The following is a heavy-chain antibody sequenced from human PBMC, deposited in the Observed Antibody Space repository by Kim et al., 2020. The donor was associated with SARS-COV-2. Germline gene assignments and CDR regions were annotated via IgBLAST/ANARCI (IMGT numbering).Heavy chain of an antibody. V-gene: IGHV3-23*01. Sequence: GGSLRLSCAASGFTFSSYAMSWVRQAPGKGLEWVSAISGSGGSTYYADSVKGRFTISRDNSKNTLYLQMNSLRAEDTAVYYCAKPPAGLYPNRYYYYGMDVWGQGTTVTVSS. J-gene: IGHJ6*02. CDR3: AKPPAGLYPNRYYYYGMDV. CDR1: GFTFSSYA. CDR2: ISGSGGST. D-gene: IGHD6-13*01.